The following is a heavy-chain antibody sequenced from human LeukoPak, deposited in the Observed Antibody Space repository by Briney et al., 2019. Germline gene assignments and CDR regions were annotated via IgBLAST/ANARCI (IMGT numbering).Heavy chain of an antibody. Sequence: ASVKVSCKSAAYTFNTIDNNWNRQATGQGPEWMGWVNPYNDKTVYAPKFQGRVSISTNNSINTAYMEFSGLKSDDTAVYYCARGRRLRGVTSRPIYYYYYMDVWGGGTTVTVSS. V-gene: IGHV1-8*03. CDR3: ARGRRLRGVTSRPIYYYYYMDV. CDR1: AYTFNTID. J-gene: IGHJ6*03. D-gene: IGHD3-10*01. CDR2: VNPYNDKT.